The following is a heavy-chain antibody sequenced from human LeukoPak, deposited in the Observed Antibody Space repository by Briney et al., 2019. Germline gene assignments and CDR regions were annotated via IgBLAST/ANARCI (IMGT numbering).Heavy chain of an antibody. CDR2: IYSGGST. D-gene: IGHD5-12*01. CDR3: ARVATISRMRNNWFDP. Sequence: GGSLRLSCGASGFTVSSNYMSWVRQAPGKGLEWVSVIYSGGSTYYADSVKGRFTISRDNSKNTLYLQMNSLRAEDTAVYYCARVATISRMRNNWFDPWGQGTLVTVSS. CDR1: GFTVSSNY. V-gene: IGHV3-53*01. J-gene: IGHJ5*02.